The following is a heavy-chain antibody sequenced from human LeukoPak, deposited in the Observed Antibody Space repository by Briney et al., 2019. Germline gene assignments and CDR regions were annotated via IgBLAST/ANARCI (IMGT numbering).Heavy chain of an antibody. D-gene: IGHD2-2*01. CDR3: ARDPPLGYCSSSSCPHLDY. J-gene: IGHJ4*02. V-gene: IGHV3-21*01. CDR1: GFTFSRYS. Sequence: GGSLRLSCAASGFTFSRYSMNWVRQAPGEGLEWLSSISSSSSFIYYADSVKGRFTISRDNAKNSLYLQMNSLRAEDTAVYYCARDPPLGYCSSSSCPHLDYWGQGTLVAVSS. CDR2: ISSSSSFI.